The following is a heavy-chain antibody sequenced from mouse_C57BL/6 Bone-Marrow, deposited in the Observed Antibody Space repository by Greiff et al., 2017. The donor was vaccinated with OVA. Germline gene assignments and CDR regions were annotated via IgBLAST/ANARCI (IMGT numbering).Heavy chain of an antibody. V-gene: IGHV3-6*01. CDR3: ARGLTSGY. CDR1: GYSITSGYY. D-gene: IGHD3-2*02. Sequence: EVQLQESGPGLVKPSQSLSLTCSVTGYSITSGYYWNWIRQFPGNKLEWMGYISYDGSNNYNPSLKNRISITRDTSKNQFFLKLNSVTTEDTATYYCARGLTSGYWGQGTTLTVSS. J-gene: IGHJ2*01. CDR2: ISYDGSN.